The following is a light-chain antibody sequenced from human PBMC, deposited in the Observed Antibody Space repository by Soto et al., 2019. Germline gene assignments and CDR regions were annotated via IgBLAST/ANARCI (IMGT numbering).Light chain of an antibody. Sequence: EIVLTQSPGTLSLSPGERATLSCRASQSVSSSYLAWYQQKPGQAPRLLIYDASSRATGIPDRFSGSGSGTDFTLTISRLEPEDFSVYYCQQYGSSLSTFGKGTRLEIK. CDR2: DAS. J-gene: IGKJ5*01. CDR1: QSVSSSY. CDR3: QQYGSSLST. V-gene: IGKV3-20*01.